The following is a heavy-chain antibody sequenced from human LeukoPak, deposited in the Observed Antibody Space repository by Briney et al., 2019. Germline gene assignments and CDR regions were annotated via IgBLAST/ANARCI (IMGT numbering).Heavy chain of an antibody. CDR3: ARLWFGESDNWFDP. Sequence: ASVTVSCKASGYTFTGYYMHWVRQAPGQGLEWMGRINPNSGGTNYAQKFQGRVTMTRDTSISTAYMELSRLRSDDTAVYYCARLWFGESDNWFDPWGQGTLVTVSS. CDR1: GYTFTGYY. D-gene: IGHD3-10*01. J-gene: IGHJ5*02. CDR2: INPNSGGT. V-gene: IGHV1-2*06.